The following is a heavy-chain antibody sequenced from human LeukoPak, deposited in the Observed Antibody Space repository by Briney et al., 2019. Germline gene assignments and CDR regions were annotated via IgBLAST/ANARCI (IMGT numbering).Heavy chain of an antibody. CDR1: GFTFSSYG. J-gene: IGHJ4*02. V-gene: IGHV3-30*18. CDR2: ISYDGSNK. Sequence: QPGGSLRLSCAASGFTFSSYGMHWVRQAPGKGLEWVAVISYDGSNKYYADSVKGRFTISRDNSKNTLYLQMNSLRAEDTAVYYCAKDQTTVKTIYFDYWGQGTLVTVSS. CDR3: AKDQTTVKTIYFDY. D-gene: IGHD4-17*01.